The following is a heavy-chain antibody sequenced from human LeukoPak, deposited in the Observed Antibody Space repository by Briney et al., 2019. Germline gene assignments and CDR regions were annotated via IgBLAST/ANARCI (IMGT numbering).Heavy chain of an antibody. V-gene: IGHV3-7*01. D-gene: IGHD2-15*01. J-gene: IGHJ4*02. CDR1: GFSFSAYW. Sequence: PGGSLRLSCAASGFSFSAYWMTWVRQAPGTGLEWVANINPAGSETYYVDPVKGRSSISRDNAKNLVYLQMNSLRVEDTAVYHCARFGYVAAVDVWGQGTPVTVSS. CDR2: INPAGSET. CDR3: ARFGYVAAVDV.